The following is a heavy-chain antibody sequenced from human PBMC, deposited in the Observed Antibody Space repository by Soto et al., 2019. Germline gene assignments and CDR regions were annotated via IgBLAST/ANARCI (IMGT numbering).Heavy chain of an antibody. CDR3: AREYYYSMDV. CDR1: GFTFRDYY. J-gene: IGHJ6*02. CDR2: IDSSTKYT. V-gene: IGHV3-11*05. Sequence: QVQLVESGGGLVRPGGSLRLSCEASGFTFRDYYMTWFRQAPGKGLEWLSYIDSSTKYTNYADSVKGRFTISRDNAKNSLYLQMNSRRADDTAVYYCAREYYYSMDVWGQGTMVTVSS.